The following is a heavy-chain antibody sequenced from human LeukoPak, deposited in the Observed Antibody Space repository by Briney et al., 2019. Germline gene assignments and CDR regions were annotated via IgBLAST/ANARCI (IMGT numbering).Heavy chain of an antibody. CDR3: ARDLVYCSSTSCHSYGMDV. CDR2: MDPNSGNT. Sequence: ASVKVSCKASGYTFTSYDINWVRQATGQGLEWMGWMDPNSGNTGYAQKFQGRVTMTRNSSISTAYMELSSLRSEDTAVYYCARDLVYCSSTSCHSYGMDVWGQGTTVTVSS. V-gene: IGHV1-8*01. J-gene: IGHJ6*02. D-gene: IGHD2-2*01. CDR1: GYTFTSYD.